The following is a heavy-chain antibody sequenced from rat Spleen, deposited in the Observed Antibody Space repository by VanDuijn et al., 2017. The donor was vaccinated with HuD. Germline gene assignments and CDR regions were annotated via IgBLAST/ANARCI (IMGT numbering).Heavy chain of an antibody. Sequence: QVQLKESGPGLVQPSQTLSLTCTVSGFSLISYAVNWVRQPPGKGLEWMGGIWGDGSTDYNSVLKSRLTINRDTSKSQVFLKMNSLQTDDTAIYFCARHRSYYSSYVYAFDYWGQGVMVTVSS. D-gene: IGHD1-2*01. V-gene: IGHV2-15*01. CDR3: ARHRSYYSSYVYAFDY. CDR1: GFSLISYA. CDR2: IWGDGST. J-gene: IGHJ2*01.